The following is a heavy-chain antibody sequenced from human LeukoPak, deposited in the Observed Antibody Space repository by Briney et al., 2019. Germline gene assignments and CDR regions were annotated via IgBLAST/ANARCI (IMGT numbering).Heavy chain of an antibody. CDR3: ARQAPAANYFDY. CDR2: IYHSGST. CDR1: GGSISSGGYS. V-gene: IGHV4-30-2*05. D-gene: IGHD2-2*01. J-gene: IGHJ4*02. Sequence: SETLSLTCAVSGGSISSGGYSWSWIRQPPGKGLEWIGYIYHSGSTYYNPSLNSRVTISVDTSKNQFSLKVNSVTAADTAVYYCARQAPAANYFDYWGQGTLVTVSS.